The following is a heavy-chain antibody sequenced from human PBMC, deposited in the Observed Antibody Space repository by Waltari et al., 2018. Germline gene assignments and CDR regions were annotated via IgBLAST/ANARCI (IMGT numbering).Heavy chain of an antibody. CDR3: ARSEVVVAAPAEYFQH. J-gene: IGHJ1*01. CDR2: IIPIFGTA. V-gene: IGHV1-69*01. D-gene: IGHD2-15*01. CDR1: GGTFSRYA. Sequence: QVQLVQSGAEVKKPGSSVKVSCKASGGTFSRYAIRRVRPAPGQGLEWMGGIIPIFGTANYAQKFQGRVTITADESTSTAYMELSSLRSEDTAVYYCARSEVVVAAPAEYFQHWGQGTLVTVSS.